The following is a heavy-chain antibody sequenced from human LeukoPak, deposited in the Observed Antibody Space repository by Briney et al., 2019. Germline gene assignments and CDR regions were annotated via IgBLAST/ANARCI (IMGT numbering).Heavy chain of an antibody. D-gene: IGHD3-22*01. J-gene: IGHJ3*02. CDR3: ARDDRIKDAFDI. CDR2: INPNNGGT. Sequence: ASVKVSCKASGYTFNGYYIHWVRQAPGQGPEWMGWINPNNGGTNYVQKFQGRVTMTRDTSISTAYMELSRLRSDDTAVYYCARDDRIKDAFDIWGQGTMVTVSS. V-gene: IGHV1-2*02. CDR1: GYTFNGYY.